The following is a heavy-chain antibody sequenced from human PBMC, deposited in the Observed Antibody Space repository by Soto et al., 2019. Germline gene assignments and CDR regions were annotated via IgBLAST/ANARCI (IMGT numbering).Heavy chain of an antibody. Sequence: EVQLVESGGGLVQPGRSLRLSCAASGFSFDDYAMHWVRQAPGKGLEWVSGITWNGGSIGYADSVKGRFTISRDNAKNSLYLQMNSLRAEDTALYYCAKDSTLHYYYYMDVWGKGTTVTVSS. CDR3: AKDSTLHYYYYMDV. CDR1: GFSFDDYA. V-gene: IGHV3-9*01. J-gene: IGHJ6*03. CDR2: ITWNGGSI.